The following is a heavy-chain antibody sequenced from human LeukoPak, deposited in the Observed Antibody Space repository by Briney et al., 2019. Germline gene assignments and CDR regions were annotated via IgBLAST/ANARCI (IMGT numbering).Heavy chain of an antibody. CDR3: ARAGGWAREDYKADAFHI. CDR1: GYTFTNFG. D-gene: IGHD6-19*01. CDR2: ISVYNGNS. V-gene: IGHV1-18*01. Sequence: ASVKVSCKASGYTFTNFGISWVRQAPGQGLEWMGRISVYNGNSNYAQNLQGRVTMTTDTSTSTAYMELRSLRSDDTAVYYCARAGGWAREDYKADAFHIWGQGTMVTVST. J-gene: IGHJ3*02.